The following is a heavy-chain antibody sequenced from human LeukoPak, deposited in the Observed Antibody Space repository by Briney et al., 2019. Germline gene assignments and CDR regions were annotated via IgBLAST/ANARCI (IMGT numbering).Heavy chain of an antibody. CDR3: AKGSAAARPYYFDY. D-gene: IGHD6-6*01. Sequence: GGSLRLSCTTSGFTFSSYVMSWVRQAPGEGLEWVSALTGGSDSSYYADSVKGRFTISRDNSKNTLYLHLSSLRTEDTAVYYCAKGSAAARPYYFDYWGQGTLVTVSS. CDR2: LTGGSDSS. V-gene: IGHV3-23*01. J-gene: IGHJ4*02. CDR1: GFTFSSYV.